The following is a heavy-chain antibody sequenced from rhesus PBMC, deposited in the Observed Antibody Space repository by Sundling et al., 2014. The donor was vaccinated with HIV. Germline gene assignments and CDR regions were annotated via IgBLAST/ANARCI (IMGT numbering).Heavy chain of an antibody. Sequence: EVQLVESGGGLGKPGGSLRLSCTASGFSFSDSYMHWVRQAPGKGLEWVSSISYTGASTYYGDSVKGRFTISRDNAKNTLYLQMDSLRAEDTAVYYCAQSSGTYGGVDYWGQGVLVTVSS. CDR1: GFSFSDSY. V-gene: IGHV3-59*01. CDR3: AQSSGTYGGVDY. CDR2: ISYTGAST. D-gene: IGHD1-44*01. J-gene: IGHJ4*01.